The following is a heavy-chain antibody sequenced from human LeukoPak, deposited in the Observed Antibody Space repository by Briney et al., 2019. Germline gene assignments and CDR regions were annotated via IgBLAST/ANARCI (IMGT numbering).Heavy chain of an antibody. CDR2: IYYSGST. V-gene: IGHV4-39*01. Sequence: PSETLSLTCTVSGGSISSSSYYWGWIRQPPGKGLEWIGSIYYSGSTYYNPSLKSRVTISVDTSKNQFSLKLSSVTAADTAVYYCASMGGYDFDYWGQGTLVTVSS. CDR3: ASMGGYDFDY. J-gene: IGHJ4*02. D-gene: IGHD2-15*01. CDR1: GGSISSSSYY.